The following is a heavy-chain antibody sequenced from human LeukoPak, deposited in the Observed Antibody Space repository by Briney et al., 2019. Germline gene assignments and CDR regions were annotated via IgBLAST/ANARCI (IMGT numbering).Heavy chain of an antibody. J-gene: IGHJ6*02. Sequence: PGGSLRLSCAASGFTFSSYGMHWVRQAPGKGLEGVAVIWYDGSNKYYADSVKGRFTISRDNSKNTLYLQMNSLRAEDTAVYYCASPYSSGPDYYYGMDVWGQGTTVTVSS. CDR2: IWYDGSNK. D-gene: IGHD6-19*01. V-gene: IGHV3-33*01. CDR1: GFTFSSYG. CDR3: ASPYSSGPDYYYGMDV.